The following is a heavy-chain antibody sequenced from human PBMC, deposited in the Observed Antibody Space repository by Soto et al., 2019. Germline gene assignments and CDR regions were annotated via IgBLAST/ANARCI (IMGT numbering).Heavy chain of an antibody. V-gene: IGHV1-46*01. Sequence: ASVKVSCKASGYTFTSYYMHWVRQAPGQGLEWMGIINPSGGSTSYAQKFQGRVTMTRDTSTSTVYMELSSLRSEDTAVYYCQLIREWNGDDYWGQGTLVTVSS. J-gene: IGHJ4*02. CDR1: GYTFTSYY. CDR3: QLIREWNGDDY. D-gene: IGHD1-1*01. CDR2: INPSGGST.